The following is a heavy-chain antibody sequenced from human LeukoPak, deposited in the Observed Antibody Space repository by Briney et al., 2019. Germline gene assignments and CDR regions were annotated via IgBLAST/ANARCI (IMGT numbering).Heavy chain of an antibody. Sequence: PSETLSLTCTVSGASISSGGYYWSWIRQPPGKGLEWIGYIYYSGSTNYNPSLKSRVTISVDTSKNQFSLKLSSVTAADTAVYYCARRDRWDYGGNFAHWGQGTLVTVSS. V-gene: IGHV4-61*08. D-gene: IGHD4-23*01. CDR1: GASISSGGYY. J-gene: IGHJ4*02. CDR2: IYYSGST. CDR3: ARRDRWDYGGNFAH.